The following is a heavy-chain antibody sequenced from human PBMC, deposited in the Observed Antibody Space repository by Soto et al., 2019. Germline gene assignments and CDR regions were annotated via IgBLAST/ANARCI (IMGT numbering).Heavy chain of an antibody. J-gene: IGHJ5*01. CDR2: INHSGRV. CDR1: GGSFSGHS. V-gene: IGHV4-34*01. D-gene: IGHD3-22*01. Sequence: QVQLQQWGAGLLKPSETLSLTCAVYGGSFSGHSWTWIRQSPGKGLEWIGDINHSGRVNYSPSLKSRVTISLDTSKNQFPLTLGAVTAADTAMYYCSTRAYDTNGYYRFDPWGQGTLVTVSS. CDR3: STRAYDTNGYYRFDP.